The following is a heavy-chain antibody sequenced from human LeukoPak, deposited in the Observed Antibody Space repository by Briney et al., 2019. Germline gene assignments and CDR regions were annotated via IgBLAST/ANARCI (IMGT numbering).Heavy chain of an antibody. Sequence: SETLSLTCTVSGGFINSYYWTWIRQPPGKGLEWIGYIYYSGSTNYNPSLKGRVTISVDTSKNQFSLKLSSVTAADTAVYYCARVPPPGSNSPFDCWGQGTRVTVSS. J-gene: IGHJ4*02. V-gene: IGHV4-59*01. CDR1: GGFINSYY. CDR2: IYYSGST. CDR3: ARVPPPGSNSPFDC. D-gene: IGHD6-13*01.